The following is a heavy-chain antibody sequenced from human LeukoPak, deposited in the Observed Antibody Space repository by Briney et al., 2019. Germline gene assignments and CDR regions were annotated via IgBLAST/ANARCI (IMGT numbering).Heavy chain of an antibody. CDR1: RFTFSSYW. V-gene: IGHV3-7*02. J-gene: IGHJ4*02. CDR3: ARGIVGPTGDY. CDR2: IKQDGSEK. Sequence: GGSLRLSCAASRFTFSSYWMAWVRQAPGKGLEWVANIKQDGSEKYYVDSVKGRFTISRDNAKNSLYLQMNSLKAEDTAVYYCARGIVGPTGDYWGQGTLVTVSS. D-gene: IGHD1-26*01.